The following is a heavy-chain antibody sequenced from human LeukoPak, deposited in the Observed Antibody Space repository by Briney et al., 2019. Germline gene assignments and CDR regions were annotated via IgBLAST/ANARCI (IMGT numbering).Heavy chain of an antibody. V-gene: IGHV3-53*01. CDR3: ARDRDYDFWSGYYKYYYYGMDV. J-gene: IGHJ6*02. Sequence: GGSLRLSCAASGFTVSSNYMSWVRQAPGKGLEWVSVIYSGGSTYYADSVKGRFTISRDNAKNSLYLQMNSLRDEDTAVYYCARDRDYDFWSGYYKYYYYGMDVWGQGTTVTVSS. CDR2: IYSGGST. D-gene: IGHD3-3*01. CDR1: GFTVSSNY.